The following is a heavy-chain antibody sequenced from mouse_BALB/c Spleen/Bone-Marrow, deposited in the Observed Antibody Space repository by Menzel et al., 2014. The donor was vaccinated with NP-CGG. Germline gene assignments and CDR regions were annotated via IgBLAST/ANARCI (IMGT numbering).Heavy chain of an antibody. CDR3: AREILGGEAY. D-gene: IGHD1-1*01. V-gene: IGHV5-12-1*01. J-gene: IGHJ3*01. CDR2: FSSGGVCA. Sequence: EVQGVLSGGGLVKLGESLKLSCAASGFAFSSYDMSWVSPTPEKRLDLDAYFSSGGVCAYYTDNVKGRLTISRDNAKNSLYLQRSSLKSEDTAMYYCAREILGGEAYWGQGTMVTVSA. CDR1: GFAFSSYD.